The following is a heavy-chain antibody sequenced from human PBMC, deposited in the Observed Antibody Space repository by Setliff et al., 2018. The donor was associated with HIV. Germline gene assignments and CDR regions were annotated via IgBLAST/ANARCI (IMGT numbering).Heavy chain of an antibody. D-gene: IGHD5-12*01. V-gene: IGHV3-23*01. Sequence: GSLKISCVGTGFAFSTFDMNWVRQTPRKGLEWVAAVSPDGDVTYYPDSLRGRFTVSRDNAKNMLFLQMSNLGADDSAIYYCARPTSGFYPRPYDLWGHGTKVTVSS. CDR2: VSPDGDVT. CDR3: ARPTSGFYPRPYDL. J-gene: IGHJ3*01. CDR1: GFAFSTFD.